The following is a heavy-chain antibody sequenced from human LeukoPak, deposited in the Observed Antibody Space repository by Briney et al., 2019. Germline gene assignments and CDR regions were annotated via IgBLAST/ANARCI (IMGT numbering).Heavy chain of an antibody. CDR1: GGSISSYY. J-gene: IGHJ3*02. CDR3: ARDHLYSSSPTDAFDI. Sequence: PSETLSLTCTVSGGSISSYYWSWVRQAPGKGLEWVANIKQDGSEKYYVDSVKGRFTISRDNAKNSLYLQMNSLRAEDTAVYYCARDHLYSSSPTDAFDIWGQGTMVTVSS. CDR2: IKQDGSEK. V-gene: IGHV3-7*01. D-gene: IGHD6-6*01.